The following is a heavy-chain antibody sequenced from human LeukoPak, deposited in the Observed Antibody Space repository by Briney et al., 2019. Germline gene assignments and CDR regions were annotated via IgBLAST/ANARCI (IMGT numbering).Heavy chain of an antibody. CDR3: AREVQPYYDFWSGYYRLGWFDP. CDR1: GGSISSSGYY. CDR2: IYYSGST. J-gene: IGHJ5*02. D-gene: IGHD3-3*01. Sequence: SETLSLTCTVSGGSISSSGYYWSWIRQHPGKGLEWIGYIYYSGSTYYNPSLKSRVTISVDTSKNQFSLKLSSVTAADTAVYYCAREVQPYYDFWSGYYRLGWFDPWGQGTLVTVSS. V-gene: IGHV4-31*03.